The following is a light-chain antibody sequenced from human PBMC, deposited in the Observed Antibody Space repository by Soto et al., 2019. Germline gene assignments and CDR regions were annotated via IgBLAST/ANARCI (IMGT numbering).Light chain of an antibody. CDR2: DVS. Sequence: QSVLTQPASVSGSPGQSITISCTGTSSEVGGYNYFSWYQQHPGKAPKLMIYDVSNRPSGVSNRFSGSKSGNTASLTISGLQAEDEADYYCSSYTSSSTLLYVFGTGTKVTVL. V-gene: IGLV2-14*01. CDR1: SSEVGGYNY. CDR3: SSYTSSSTLLYV. J-gene: IGLJ1*01.